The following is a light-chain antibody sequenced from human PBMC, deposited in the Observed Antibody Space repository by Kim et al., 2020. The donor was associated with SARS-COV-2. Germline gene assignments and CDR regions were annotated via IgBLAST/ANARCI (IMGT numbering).Light chain of an antibody. J-gene: IGKJ2*01. CDR2: AAS. CDR1: QSVSGY. CDR3: QQTYTTPYT. V-gene: IGKV1-39*01. Sequence: DIQMAQSPSSLSASVGDTVTITCRASQSVSGYLNWYQQKSGKAPKLLIYAASNLQSGVPSRFSGSGSGTELTLTITSLPPEDFATYYCQQTYTTPYTFGQGTKLEIK.